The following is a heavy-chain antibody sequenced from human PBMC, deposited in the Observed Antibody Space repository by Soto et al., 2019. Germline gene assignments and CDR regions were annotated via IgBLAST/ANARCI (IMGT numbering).Heavy chain of an antibody. Sequence: GGSLRLSCAASGFTFDDYAMHWVRQAPGKGLEWVSGISWNSGSIGYADSVKGRFSISRDNAKNSLYLQMNSLRAEDTALYYCAKDDSFDIWGQGTMVTVSS. V-gene: IGHV3-9*01. CDR1: GFTFDDYA. CDR2: ISWNSGSI. J-gene: IGHJ3*02. CDR3: AKDDSFDI.